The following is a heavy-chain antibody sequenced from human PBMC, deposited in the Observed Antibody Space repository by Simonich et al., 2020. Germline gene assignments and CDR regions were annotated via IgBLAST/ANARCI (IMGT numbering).Heavy chain of an antibody. J-gene: IGHJ4*02. V-gene: IGHV4-59*08. CDR1: GGYISSYY. CDR2: ISYSGST. Sequence: QVQLQESGPGLAKPSETLSLTCTVTGGYISSYYWSWIRQPPGKGLEWIGYISYSGSTSFNPSLKSQVTISVDTSKKQFSLKLSSVTAADTAVYYCARLPDYWGQGTLVTVSS. CDR3: ARLPDY.